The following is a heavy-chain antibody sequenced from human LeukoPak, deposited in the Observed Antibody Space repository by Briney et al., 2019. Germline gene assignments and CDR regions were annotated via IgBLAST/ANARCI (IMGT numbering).Heavy chain of an antibody. CDR1: GFTFTSYA. D-gene: IGHD6-13*01. Sequence: PGGSLRLSCETSGFTFTSYAVSWVRQAPGKGLEWVSAISAGATTTYYADSVKGRFTISRDDSRNTLYLQMNSLRAEDTAVYYCARTPRSGAALSGSSWYFDYWGQGTLVTVSS. V-gene: IGHV3-23*01. CDR3: ARTPRSGAALSGSSWYFDY. CDR2: ISAGATTT. J-gene: IGHJ4*02.